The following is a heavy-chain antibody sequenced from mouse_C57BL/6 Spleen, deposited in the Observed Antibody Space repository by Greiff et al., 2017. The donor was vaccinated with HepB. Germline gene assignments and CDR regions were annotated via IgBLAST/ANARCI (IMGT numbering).Heavy chain of an antibody. J-gene: IGHJ4*01. D-gene: IGHD2-2*01. CDR3: ARDGGLRRAYYAMDY. V-gene: IGHV1-82*01. Sequence: VHLVESGPELVKPGASVKISCKASGYAFSSSWMNWVKQRPGKGLEWIGRIYPGDGDTNYNGKFKGKATLTADKSSSTAYMQLSSLTSEDSAVYFCARDGGLRRAYYAMDYWGQGTSVTVSS. CDR2: IYPGDGDT. CDR1: GYAFSSSW.